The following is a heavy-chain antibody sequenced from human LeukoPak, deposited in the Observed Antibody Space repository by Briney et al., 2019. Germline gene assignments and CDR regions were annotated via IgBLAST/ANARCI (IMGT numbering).Heavy chain of an antibody. V-gene: IGHV4-59*11. CDR3: ASSSSGITDYYYYYYMDV. CDR1: GGSISSHY. Sequence: SETLSLTCTVSGGSISSHYWSWIRQPPGKGLEWIGYIYYSGSTNYNPSLKSRVTISVDTSKNQFSLKLSSVTAADTAVYYCASSSSGITDYYYYYYMDVRGKGTTVTVSS. J-gene: IGHJ6*03. CDR2: IYYSGST. D-gene: IGHD1-26*01.